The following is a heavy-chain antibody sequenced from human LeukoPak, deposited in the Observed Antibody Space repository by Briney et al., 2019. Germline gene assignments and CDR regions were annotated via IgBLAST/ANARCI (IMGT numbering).Heavy chain of an antibody. J-gene: IGHJ4*02. V-gene: IGHV4-39*01. D-gene: IGHD3-10*01. CDR1: GGSIRNSNYY. Sequence: SETLSLTCTVSGGSIRNSNYYWGWIRQPPGKGLEWIGTIYYSGSTYYNPSLKSRVTISVDTSKHQFSLKLSSLTAADTAVYYCARQRNYSSGSPDYWGQGTLVTVSS. CDR2: IYYSGST. CDR3: ARQRNYSSGSPDY.